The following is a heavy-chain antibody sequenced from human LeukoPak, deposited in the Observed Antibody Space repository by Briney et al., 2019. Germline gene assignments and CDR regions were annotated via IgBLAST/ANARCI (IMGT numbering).Heavy chain of an antibody. V-gene: IGHV3-NL1*01. CDR1: GFTFSTYG. CDR2: FYSGGGGST. J-gene: IGHJ4*02. CDR3: ARVASDSSGWYHFDH. Sequence: PGGSLRLSCAASGFTFSTYGMHWVRQAPGKGLEWVSFFYSGGGGSTYYADSVKGRFTISRDNSKSTLYLEMNSLRAEDTAMYYCARVASDSSGWYHFDHWGQGTLVTVSS. D-gene: IGHD6-19*01.